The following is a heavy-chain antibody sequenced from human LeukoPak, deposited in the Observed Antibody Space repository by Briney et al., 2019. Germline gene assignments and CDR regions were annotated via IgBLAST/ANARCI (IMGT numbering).Heavy chain of an antibody. D-gene: IGHD3-10*02. CDR1: GGSISSSVYY. CDR3: AELGITMIGGV. Sequence: PSETLSLTCTVSGGSISSSVYYWGWIRQPPGKGLEWIGTKYYSGSTYYNPSLKSRVTISVDTSKNQFSLKLSSVTAADTAVYYCAELGITMIGGVWGKGTTVTISS. V-gene: IGHV4-39*01. J-gene: IGHJ6*04. CDR2: KYYSGST.